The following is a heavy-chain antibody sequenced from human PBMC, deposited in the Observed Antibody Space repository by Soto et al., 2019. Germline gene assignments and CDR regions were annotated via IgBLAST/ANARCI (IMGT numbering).Heavy chain of an antibody. CDR2: ISGSGGST. CDR1: GFTFSSYA. D-gene: IGHD3-3*01. V-gene: IGHV3-23*01. J-gene: IGHJ4*02. CDR3: AKEYQLLFGVVNTPIDY. Sequence: GGSLRLSCAASGFTFSSYAMSWVRQAPGKGLEWVSAISGSGGSTYYADSVKGRFTISRDNSKNTLYLQMNSLRAEDTAVYYCAKEYQLLFGVVNTPIDYWGQGTLVTVSS.